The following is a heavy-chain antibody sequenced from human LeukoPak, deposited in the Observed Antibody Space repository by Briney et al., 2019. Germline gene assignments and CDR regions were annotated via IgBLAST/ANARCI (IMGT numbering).Heavy chain of an antibody. CDR2: ISSSGSTI. D-gene: IGHD2-2*01. V-gene: IGHV3-48*03. CDR1: GFTFSSYE. CDR3: ARDTLRRGCSSTSCYVSYFDY. Sequence: GGSLRLSCAASGFTFSSYEMNWVRQAPGKGLEWVSYISSSGSTIYYADSVKGRFTISRDNAKNSLYLQMNSLRAEDTAVYYCARDTLRRGCSSTSCYVSYFDYWGQGTLVTVSS. J-gene: IGHJ4*02.